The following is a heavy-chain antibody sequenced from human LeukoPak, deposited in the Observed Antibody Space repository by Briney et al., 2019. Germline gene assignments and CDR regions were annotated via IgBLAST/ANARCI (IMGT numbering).Heavy chain of an antibody. CDR1: GFTFSSYG. CDR3: AREGSSGYCFDY. V-gene: IGHV3-33*01. CDR2: IWYDGSNK. J-gene: IGHJ4*02. Sequence: GGSLRLSCAASGFTFSSYGMHWVRQAPGKGLEWVAVIWYDGSNKYYADSVKGRFTISRDNSKNTLYLQMNSLRAEDTAVYYCAREGSSGYCFDYWGQGTLVTVSS. D-gene: IGHD3-22*01.